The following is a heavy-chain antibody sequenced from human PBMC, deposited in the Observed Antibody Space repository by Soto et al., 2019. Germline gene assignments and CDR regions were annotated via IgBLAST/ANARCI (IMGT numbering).Heavy chain of an antibody. J-gene: IGHJ4*02. CDR1: GFTVSSNY. CDR3: ARGVGSYYGGDPLGLDY. Sequence: EVQLVESGGGLVQPGGSLRLSCAASGFTVSSNYMSWVRQAPGKGLEWVSVIYSGGSTYYADSVKGRFTISRDNSKNTLYLQMNSLRAEDTAVYYCARGVGSYYGGDPLGLDYWGQGTLVTVSS. CDR2: IYSGGST. D-gene: IGHD3-10*01. V-gene: IGHV3-66*01.